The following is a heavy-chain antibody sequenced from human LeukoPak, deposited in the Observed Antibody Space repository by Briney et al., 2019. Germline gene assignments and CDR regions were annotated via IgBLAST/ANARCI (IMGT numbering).Heavy chain of an antibody. CDR2: ISAYNGNT. CDR1: GYTFTNYG. Sequence: ASVKVSCKASGYTFTNYGISWVRQAPGQGLEWMGWISAYNGNTNYAQKLQGRVTMTTDTSTSTAYMELMSLRSDDTAVYYCAREVTYYYDSSGYYYAYFDYWGQGTLVTVSS. V-gene: IGHV1-18*01. J-gene: IGHJ4*02. CDR3: AREVTYYYDSSGYYYAYFDY. D-gene: IGHD3-22*01.